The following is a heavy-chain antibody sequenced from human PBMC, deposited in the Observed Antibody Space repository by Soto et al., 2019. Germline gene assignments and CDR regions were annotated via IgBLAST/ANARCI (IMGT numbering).Heavy chain of an antibody. V-gene: IGHV4-34*01. CDR1: GGSFSAYY. J-gene: IGHJ4*02. Sequence: TSETLSLTCAVYGGSFSAYYYIWFRHPPGKWLVWIGEINHSGSTNYNPSLKSRVTISVDTSKNQFSLKLTSVTAADKAVDYGARDKITGPCHDWRPGTLFTVSS. CDR3: ARDKITGPCHD. D-gene: IGHD2-8*02. CDR2: INHSGST.